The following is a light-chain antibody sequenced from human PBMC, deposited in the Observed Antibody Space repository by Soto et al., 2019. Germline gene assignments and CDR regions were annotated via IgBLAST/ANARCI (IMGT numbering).Light chain of an antibody. V-gene: IGKV3-15*01. CDR2: GAS. CDR3: QQYNDWPPKQYT. Sequence: EIVMTQSPATLSVSPGERATLSCRASQSVSSNLAWYQQKPGQAPRLLIYGASTRATGIPAGFSGSGSGTEFSLTISSLQSEDFAVYYCQQYNDWPPKQYTFGQGTKLEIK. J-gene: IGKJ2*01. CDR1: QSVSSN.